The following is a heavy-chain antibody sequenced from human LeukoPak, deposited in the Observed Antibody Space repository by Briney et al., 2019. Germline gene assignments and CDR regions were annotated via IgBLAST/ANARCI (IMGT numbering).Heavy chain of an antibody. CDR1: GYSFTRYG. CDR3: ARGVSSGWYVNYYYYYYMDV. V-gene: IGHV1-18*01. CDR2: ISVHGGNA. D-gene: IGHD6-19*01. J-gene: IGHJ6*03. Sequence: ASVKVSCKASGYSFTRYGINWVRQAPGEGLEWMGWISVHGGNANYAQKVQGRVTMTRDISTSTVYMELSSLRSEDTAVYYCARGVSSGWYVNYYYYYYMDVWGKGTTVTISS.